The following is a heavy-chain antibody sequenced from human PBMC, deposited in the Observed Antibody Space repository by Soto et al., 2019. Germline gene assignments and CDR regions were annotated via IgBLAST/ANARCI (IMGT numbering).Heavy chain of an antibody. CDR1: GGSFSGYY. CDR2: INHSGST. J-gene: IGHJ4*02. V-gene: IGHV4-34*01. CDR3: ARGGGIVAHLLRLNDY. Sequence: SETLSLTCAVYGGSFSGYYWSWIRQPPGKGLEWIGEINHSGSTNYNPSLKSRVTISVDTSKNQFSLKLSSVTAADTAVYYCARGGGIVAHLLRLNDYWGQGTLVTVSS. D-gene: IGHD2-15*01.